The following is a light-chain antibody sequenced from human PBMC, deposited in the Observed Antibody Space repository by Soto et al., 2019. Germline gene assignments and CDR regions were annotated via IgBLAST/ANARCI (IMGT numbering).Light chain of an antibody. Sequence: DIVMTQSPDSLAVSLGERATINCKSSQTVLYSSNNKNYLAWYQQRPGQPPKLLISWASTRESGVPDRFSGSGSGTVFTLTISSLQAKDVAVYYCQQYNTPRPLTFGGGPKVEIK. CDR2: WAS. V-gene: IGKV4-1*01. J-gene: IGKJ4*01. CDR1: QTVLYSSNNKNY. CDR3: QQYNTPRPLT.